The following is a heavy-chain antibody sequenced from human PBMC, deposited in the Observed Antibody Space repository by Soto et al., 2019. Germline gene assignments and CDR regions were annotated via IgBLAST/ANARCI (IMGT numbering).Heavy chain of an antibody. J-gene: IGHJ4*02. V-gene: IGHV3-21*04. Sequence: GGSLRLSCAASGFTFRSFTMNWVRQPPGKGLEWVSTISSNSAYIYYTGALRGRFTISRDHAKNSLQMNSLIAEDTALYFGAKENTPDYGEYVDYWGQGTLVTVSS. CDR1: GFTFRSFT. D-gene: IGHD4-17*01. CDR3: AKENTPDYGEYVDY. CDR2: ISSNSAYI.